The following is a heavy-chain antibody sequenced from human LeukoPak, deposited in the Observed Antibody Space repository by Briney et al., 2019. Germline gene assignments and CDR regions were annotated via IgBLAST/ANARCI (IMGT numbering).Heavy chain of an antibody. J-gene: IGHJ4*02. Sequence: SETLSLTCTVSGGTISYYYWSWIRQPPGKGREWIGYIYYSGSTNYNPSLKSRVTISVDTSKDQFSLKLSSMTARDTAVYYCARTNDDSSGYYIRYLGQGTLVTDSS. CDR1: GGTISYYY. CDR2: IYYSGST. D-gene: IGHD3-22*01. V-gene: IGHV4-59*01. CDR3: ARTNDDSSGYYIRY.